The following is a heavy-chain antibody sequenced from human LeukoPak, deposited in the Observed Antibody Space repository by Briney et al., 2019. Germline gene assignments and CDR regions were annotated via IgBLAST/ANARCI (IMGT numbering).Heavy chain of an antibody. Sequence: GGSLRLSCAASGFTFSSFAMSWVRQAPGKGLEWVSGISGSGDNTYYADSVKGRFTISRDNSKNTLYLQVNSLRAEDTAVYYCARPLGYSSSSNCFYYYGMDVRGQGTTVTDSS. D-gene: IGHD2-2*01. V-gene: IGHV3-23*01. CDR1: GFTFSSFA. CDR3: ARPLGYSSSSNCFYYYGMDV. J-gene: IGHJ6*01. CDR2: ISGSGDNT.